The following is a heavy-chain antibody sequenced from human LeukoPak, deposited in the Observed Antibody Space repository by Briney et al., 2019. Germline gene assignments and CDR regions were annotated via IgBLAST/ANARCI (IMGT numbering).Heavy chain of an antibody. D-gene: IGHD4-11*01. J-gene: IGHJ4*02. CDR1: GFTFSDYY. Sequence: GGSLRLSCAASGFTFSDYYMSWIRQAPRKGLEWVSYISSSGSTIYYADSVKGRFTISRDNAKNSLYLQMNSLRAENTAVYYCAREAVTTGFDYWGQGTLVTVSS. CDR3: AREAVTTGFDY. V-gene: IGHV3-11*01. CDR2: ISSSGSTI.